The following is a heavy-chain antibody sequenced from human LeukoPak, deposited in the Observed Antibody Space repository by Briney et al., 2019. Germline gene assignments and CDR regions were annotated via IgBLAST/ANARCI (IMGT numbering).Heavy chain of an antibody. CDR2: INWNGNSR. V-gene: IGHV3-20*04. CDR1: GFTFDDSG. Sequence: GGSLRLSCAASGFTFDDSGMSWVRQAPGKGLEWVSAINWNGNSRGYAESVKGRFTISRDNAKNSLYLQMNSLRAEDTAVYYCARDVTYYDILTGYSLRGYFDYWGQGTLVTVSS. D-gene: IGHD3-9*01. CDR3: ARDVTYYDILTGYSLRGYFDY. J-gene: IGHJ4*02.